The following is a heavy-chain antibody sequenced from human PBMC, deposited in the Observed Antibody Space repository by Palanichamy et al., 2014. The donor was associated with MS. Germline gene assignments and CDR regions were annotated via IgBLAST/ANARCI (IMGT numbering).Heavy chain of an antibody. Sequence: EVQLVESGGNLVQPGGSLRLSCAASGFTFSSYEMNWVRQAPGEGLEWVSYISSSGNTIYYADSVKGRFTISRDDAKNSLYLQMNSLRAGDTAVYFCARVRSGSSLDYWGLGTLVTVSS. D-gene: IGHD1-26*01. CDR3: ARVRSGSSLDY. CDR1: GFTFSSYE. J-gene: IGHJ4*02. V-gene: IGHV3-48*03. CDR2: ISSSGNTI.